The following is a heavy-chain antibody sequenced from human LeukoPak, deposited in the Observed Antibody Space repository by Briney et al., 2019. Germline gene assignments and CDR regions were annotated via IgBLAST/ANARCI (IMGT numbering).Heavy chain of an antibody. CDR1: GFTFSSYG. CDR2: VRYDGSSE. CDR3: VKDPGPAAIPHYMDV. J-gene: IGHJ6*03. V-gene: IGHV3-30*02. Sequence: GGSLRLSCAASGFTFSSYGMHWVRQAPGKGLEWVAFVRYDGSSEYYADSVKGRFTISRDNSKNTLYLQMNSLRAEDTAVYYCVKDPGPAAIPHYMDVWGKGTTVTVSS. D-gene: IGHD2-2*02.